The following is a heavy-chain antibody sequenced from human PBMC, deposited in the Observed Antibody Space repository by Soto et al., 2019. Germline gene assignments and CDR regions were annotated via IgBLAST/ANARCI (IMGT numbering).Heavy chain of an antibody. D-gene: IGHD3-9*01. CDR1: GFTFSSYA. Sequence: EVQLLESGGGLVQPGGSLSLSCAASGFTFSSYAMSWVRQAPGKGLEWVSAISGGGGTTYYADSVKGRFTISRDNSKTTLYLQMNTLRAEDTAVYYCAKNVWGITIFGGMDVWGQGTTVTVSS. CDR3: AKNVWGITIFGGMDV. J-gene: IGHJ6*02. CDR2: ISGGGGTT. V-gene: IGHV3-23*01.